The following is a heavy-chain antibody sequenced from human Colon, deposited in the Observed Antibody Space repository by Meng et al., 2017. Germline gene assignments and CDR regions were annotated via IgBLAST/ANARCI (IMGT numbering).Heavy chain of an antibody. CDR2: IYPSGST. CDR3: ARRRGGSGRDC. CDR1: GGSISSTGYY. J-gene: IGHJ4*02. D-gene: IGHD3-10*01. Sequence: RHLREWGPGLLKPSETLPLTCTASGGSISSTGYYGDWVRQPPGKGLEWIGAIYPSGSTSYNPSLQSRVTMFVDTSKNQFSLMLTSVTATDTAVYYCARRRGGSGRDCWGQGTLVTVSS. V-gene: IGHV4-39*01.